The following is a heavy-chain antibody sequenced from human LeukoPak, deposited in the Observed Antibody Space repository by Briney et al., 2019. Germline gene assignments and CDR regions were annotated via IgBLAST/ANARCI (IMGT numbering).Heavy chain of an antibody. Sequence: SVKVSCKASGGTFSSYAISWVRQAPGQGLEWMGRIIPILGIANYAQKFQGRVTITADKSTSTAYMELSSLRSEDTAVYYCAGIGDGSGSYYTPQDYWGQGTLVTVSS. CDR3: AGIGDGSGSYYTPQDY. CDR2: IIPILGIA. CDR1: GGTFSSYA. V-gene: IGHV1-69*04. J-gene: IGHJ4*02. D-gene: IGHD3-10*01.